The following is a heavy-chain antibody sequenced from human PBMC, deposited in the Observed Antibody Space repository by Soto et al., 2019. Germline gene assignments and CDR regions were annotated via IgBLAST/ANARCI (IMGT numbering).Heavy chain of an antibody. J-gene: IGHJ4*02. CDR3: VRDTGRSLASVRFDA. CDR1: GLTFIDSA. Sequence: SVKVSCKASGLTFIDSAVQWVRQTRGHRLEWIGWIVVGTGNTNYAQEFQGRVTITRDTSASTAYMELSSLKSDDSALYYCVRDTGRSLASVRFDAWGQGTLVTVSS. V-gene: IGHV1-58*01. CDR2: IVVGTGNT. D-gene: IGHD1-1*01.